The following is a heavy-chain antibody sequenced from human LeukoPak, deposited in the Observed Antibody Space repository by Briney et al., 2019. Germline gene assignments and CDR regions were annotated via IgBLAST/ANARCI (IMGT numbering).Heavy chain of an antibody. CDR3: ARGTQAWFHFDY. CDR1: DGSISSRSFF. J-gene: IGHJ4*02. D-gene: IGHD3-10*01. Sequence: SQTLSLTCTVPDGSISSRSFFWAWIRQPAGKGLEWIGHIFTTGFTNYNPSLRSRVTISMDVSKDQFSPRLTSVTAEDTAVYYCARGTQAWFHFDYWGQGTLATVSS. V-gene: IGHV4-61*09. CDR2: IFTTGFT.